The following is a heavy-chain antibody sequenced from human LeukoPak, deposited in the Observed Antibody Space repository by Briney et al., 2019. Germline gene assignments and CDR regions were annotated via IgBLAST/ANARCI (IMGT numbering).Heavy chain of an antibody. CDR2: IRSKTDGGTT. Sequence: ETLSLTCAVYGGSFSGYYWSWVRQAPGKGLEWVGRIRSKTDGGTTDYAAPVKGRFTISRDDSKNTLYLQMNSLKTEDTAVYYCTTPTETHLTILNYWGQGTLVTVSS. J-gene: IGHJ4*02. V-gene: IGHV3-15*01. CDR3: TTPTETHLTILNY. CDR1: GGSFSGYY. D-gene: IGHD3-3*01.